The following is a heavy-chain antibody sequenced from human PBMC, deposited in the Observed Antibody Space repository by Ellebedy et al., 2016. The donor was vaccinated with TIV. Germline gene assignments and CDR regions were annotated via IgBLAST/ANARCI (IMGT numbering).Heavy chain of an antibody. Sequence: SETLSLXXAVSGGSFSGYQCPRIRQPPGDGLEWLREINHCGNTNYNPSLTSQVTLSVDTSKNQFSLKVISMTAADTAVYYCARGSGYCGASRCYPIFDFWGQGTLVTVSS. CDR2: INHCGNT. CDR3: ARGSGYCGASRCYPIFDF. J-gene: IGHJ4*02. CDR1: GGSFSGYQ. V-gene: IGHV4-34*01. D-gene: IGHD2-21*01.